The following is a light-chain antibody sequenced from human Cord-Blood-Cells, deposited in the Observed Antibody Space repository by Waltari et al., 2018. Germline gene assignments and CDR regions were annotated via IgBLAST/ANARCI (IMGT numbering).Light chain of an antibody. CDR1: QSVSSNY. CDR2: GAS. Sequence: EIVLTQSPGTLSLSPGERATLSCRASQSVSSNYLAWCQQKHGQAPRLLIYGASSRATGIPDRFSGSGSGTDFTLTISRLEPEDFAVYYCQQYGSSPRTFGQGTKVEIK. CDR3: QQYGSSPRT. J-gene: IGKJ1*01. V-gene: IGKV3-20*01.